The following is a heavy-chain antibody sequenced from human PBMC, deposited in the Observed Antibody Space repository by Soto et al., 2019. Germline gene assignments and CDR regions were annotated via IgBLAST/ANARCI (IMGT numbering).Heavy chain of an antibody. Sequence: ASVKVSCKASGYTFTSYDINWVRQATGQGLEWMGWMNPNSGNTGYAQKFQGRVTMTRNTSISTAYMELSSLRSEDTAVYYCARDRRDGYNMGPWGQGTLVTVSS. D-gene: IGHD5-12*01. J-gene: IGHJ5*02. CDR1: GYTFTSYD. CDR3: ARDRRDGYNMGP. V-gene: IGHV1-8*01. CDR2: MNPNSGNT.